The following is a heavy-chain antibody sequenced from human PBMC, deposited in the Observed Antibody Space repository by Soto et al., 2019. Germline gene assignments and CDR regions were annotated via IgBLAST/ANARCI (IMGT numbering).Heavy chain of an antibody. CDR1: GGSISSGGYY. D-gene: IGHD2-21*02. Sequence: QVQLQESGPGLVKPSQTLSLTCTVSGGSISSGGYYWSWIRQHPGKGLEWIGYIYYSGSTYYNPSLKSRVTISVVTSKNQFSLKLSSVTAADTAVYYCARDLISDHYYYYYMDVWGKGTTVTVSS. J-gene: IGHJ6*03. CDR3: ARDLISDHYYYYYMDV. CDR2: IYYSGST. V-gene: IGHV4-31*03.